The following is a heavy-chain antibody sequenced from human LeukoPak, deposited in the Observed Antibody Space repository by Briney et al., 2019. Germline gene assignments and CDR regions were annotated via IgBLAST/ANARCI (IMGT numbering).Heavy chain of an antibody. V-gene: IGHV3-7*01. D-gene: IGHD6-13*01. CDR2: IKQDGSEK. J-gene: IGHJ4*02. Sequence: GGSLRLSCAASGFTFSSYWMSWVRQAPGKGLEWVANIKQDGSEKYYVDSMKGRFTISRDNAKNSLYLQMNSLRAEDTAVYYCARIFVGQQRGEEFDYWGQGTLVTVSS. CDR3: ARIFVGQQRGEEFDY. CDR1: GFTFSSYW.